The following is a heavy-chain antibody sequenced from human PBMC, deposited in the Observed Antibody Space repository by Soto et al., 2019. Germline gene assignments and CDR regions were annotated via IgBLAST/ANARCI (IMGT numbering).Heavy chain of an antibody. CDR1: RGTFSSDA. CDR2: IINIFGTA. V-gene: IGHV1-69*01. D-gene: IGHD2-8*01. CDR3: AGRYASTTYYSSGMDA. J-gene: IGHJ6*02. Sequence: SSLRVSFKASRGTFSSDAISWVRQAPGQGLEWMGGIINIFGTANYAQKFQGRVTITADESTSTAYMELSSLRSEATAVYYCAGRYASTTYYSSGMDAWAQGTNVTVSS.